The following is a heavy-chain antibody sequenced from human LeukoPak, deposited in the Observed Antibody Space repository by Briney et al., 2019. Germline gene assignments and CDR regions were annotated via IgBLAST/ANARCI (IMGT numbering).Heavy chain of an antibody. V-gene: IGHV4-34*01. J-gene: IGHJ4*02. CDR2: INHSGSA. Sequence: PSETLSLTCAVYGGTFSGSYWTWIRQPPGRGLEWIGEINHSGSANYNPSLKSRLTMSVDTSKSQFSLQLNSVTAADTAVYYCARVQTRDRRVVSGVMHSSYYFDYWGQGTLVTVSS. CDR3: ARVQTRDRRVVSGVMHSSYYFDY. D-gene: IGHD2-2*01. CDR1: GGTFSGSY.